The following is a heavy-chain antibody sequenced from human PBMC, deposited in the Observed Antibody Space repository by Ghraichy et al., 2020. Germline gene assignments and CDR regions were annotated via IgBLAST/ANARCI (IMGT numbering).Heavy chain of an antibody. CDR2: ISWDGGST. Sequence: GGSLNISCAASGFTFDDYAMHWVRQAPGKGLEWVSLISWDGGSTYYADSVKGRFTISRDNSKNSLYLQMNSLRAEDTALYYCAKDATGWDSSARPEYYFDYWGQGTLVTVSS. D-gene: IGHD3-22*01. J-gene: IGHJ4*02. V-gene: IGHV3-43D*03. CDR3: AKDATGWDSSARPEYYFDY. CDR1: GFTFDDYA.